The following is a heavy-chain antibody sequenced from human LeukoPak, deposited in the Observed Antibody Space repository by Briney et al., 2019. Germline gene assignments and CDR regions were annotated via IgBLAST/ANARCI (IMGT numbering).Heavy chain of an antibody. CDR3: AKNSSAACFDP. CDR1: GYSISSGDY. J-gene: IGHJ5*02. CDR2: IYYSGST. V-gene: IGHV4-38-2*01. Sequence: SETLSLTCVVSGYSISSGDYWGWLRQPPGKGLEWIGSIYYSGSTDYNPSLRSRVTISVDTSKNQFSLKLISVTAADTAVYYCAKNSSAACFDPWGQGTLITVSS. D-gene: IGHD6-25*01.